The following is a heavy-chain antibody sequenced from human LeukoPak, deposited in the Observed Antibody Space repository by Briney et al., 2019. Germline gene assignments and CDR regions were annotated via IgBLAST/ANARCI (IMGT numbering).Heavy chain of an antibody. CDR2: ISGSGGST. J-gene: IGHJ4*02. D-gene: IGHD5-18*01. V-gene: IGHV3-23*01. CDR3: AKLGSGYSYGFGVYYFDY. Sequence: GGSLRLSCAASGFTFSSYAMSWVRQAPGKGLEWVSAISGSGGSTYYADSVKGRFTISRDNSKNTLYLQMNSLRAEDTAVYYCAKLGSGYSYGFGVYYFDYWGQGTLVTVS. CDR1: GFTFSSYA.